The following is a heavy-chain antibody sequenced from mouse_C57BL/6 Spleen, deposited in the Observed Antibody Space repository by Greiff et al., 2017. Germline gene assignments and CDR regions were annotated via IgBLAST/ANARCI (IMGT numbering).Heavy chain of an antibody. CDR3: GRGPAYSYLDD. J-gene: IGHJ1*03. V-gene: IGHV1-69*01. CDR2: IDPSDSFT. CDR1: VYTFTSYW. Sequence: QVQLQQPGAELVMPGASVKLSCKASVYTFTSYWMHWVKHRPGQGLEWIGEIDPSDSFTNYNQKFKGKSTLTVDKSSSTAYMQLSSLTSEDSAVYYCGRGPAYSYLDDWGKGTKGNVSS.